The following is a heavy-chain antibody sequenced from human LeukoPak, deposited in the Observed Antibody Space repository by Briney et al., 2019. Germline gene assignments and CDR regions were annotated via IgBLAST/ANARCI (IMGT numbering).Heavy chain of an antibody. V-gene: IGHV1-2*02. D-gene: IGHD6-19*01. CDR2: INPNSGGT. J-gene: IGHJ4*02. Sequence: ASVKVSCKASGYTFTGYYMHWVRQAPGQGLEWMGWINPNSGGTNYAQKFQGRVTMTRDTSISTAYMELSRLRSDDTAVYYCARDRIIAVAGTREKTFDYWGQGTLVTVSS. CDR3: ARDRIIAVAGTREKTFDY. CDR1: GYTFTGYY.